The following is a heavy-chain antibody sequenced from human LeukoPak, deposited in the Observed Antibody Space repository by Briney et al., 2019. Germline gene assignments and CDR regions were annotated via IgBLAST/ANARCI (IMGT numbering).Heavy chain of an antibody. CDR1: GYSFTSYW. J-gene: IGHJ5*01. CDR2: IFPDDSDS. V-gene: IGHV5-51*01. CDR3: ARHSDITVADS. Sequence: PGESLKISCKGSGYSFTSYWIAWVRQMTGKGLEWMGIIFPDDSDSRYSPSFQGLVTISADKSISTAYLQWNSLKASDTAMYYCARHSDITVADSWGQGTLVTVSS. D-gene: IGHD1-14*01.